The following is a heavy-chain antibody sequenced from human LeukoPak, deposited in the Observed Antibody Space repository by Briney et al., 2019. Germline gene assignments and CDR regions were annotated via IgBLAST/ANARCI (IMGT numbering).Heavy chain of an antibody. D-gene: IGHD5-18*01. CDR3: AKGGTPMVTKADFFDY. CDR2: ISSSGGDT. V-gene: IGHV3-23*01. Sequence: GGSLRLSCVASGLTFSNYGSSTYAMSWVRQAPGKGLEWVSAISSSGGDTHYAGSVKGRFTISRDNSKNMLYLQMNNLRAEDTALYYCAKGGTPMVTKADFFDYWGQGTLVTVSS. J-gene: IGHJ4*02. CDR1: GLTFSNYGSSTYA.